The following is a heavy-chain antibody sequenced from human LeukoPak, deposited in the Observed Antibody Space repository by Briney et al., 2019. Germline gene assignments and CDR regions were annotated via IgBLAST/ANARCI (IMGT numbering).Heavy chain of an antibody. CDR2: INPSGNST. V-gene: IGHV1-46*01. CDR3: ARDKGYCSSISCSALHGMDV. Sequence: EASVKVSCKASGYTFTRYYIHWVRQAPGQGLEWMGIINPSGNSTSYAQKFQGRVTMTRDTSTSTVYMELSSLRSEDTAVYYCARDKGYCSSISCSALHGMDVWGQGTTVTVSS. CDR1: GYTFTRYY. J-gene: IGHJ6*02. D-gene: IGHD2-2*01.